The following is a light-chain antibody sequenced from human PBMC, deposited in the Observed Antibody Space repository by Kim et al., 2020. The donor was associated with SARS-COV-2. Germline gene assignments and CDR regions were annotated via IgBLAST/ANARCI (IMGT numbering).Light chain of an antibody. Sequence: EIVMTQSPATLSVSPGERATLSCRASQSVSSNLAGYQQKPGQAPRLLIYGASIRATGIPARFSGSGSGTEFTLTISILQSEDFAVYYCQQYNNWPGTFGQGTKLE. CDR3: QQYNNWPGT. V-gene: IGKV3D-15*03. J-gene: IGKJ2*01. CDR1: QSVSSN. CDR2: GAS.